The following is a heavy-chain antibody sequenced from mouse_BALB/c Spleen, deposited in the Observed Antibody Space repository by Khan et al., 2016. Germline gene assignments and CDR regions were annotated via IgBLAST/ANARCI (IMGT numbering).Heavy chain of an antibody. Sequence: EVQLQESGPSLVKPSQTLSLTCSVTGDSITSGYWTWIRKFPGNKLEYMGYISYSDDTYYNPSLESRISITRDTSKNQYYLQLISVTTEDTATHYFATYDGYYFDYWGQGTTLTVSS. D-gene: IGHD2-3*01. CDR1: GDSITSGY. CDR2: ISYSDDT. V-gene: IGHV3-8*02. CDR3: ATYDGYYFDY. J-gene: IGHJ2*01.